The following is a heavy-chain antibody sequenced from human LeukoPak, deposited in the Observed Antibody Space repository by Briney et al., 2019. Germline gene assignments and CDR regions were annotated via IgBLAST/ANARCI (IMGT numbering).Heavy chain of an antibody. CDR1: GGTFSSYA. V-gene: IGHV1-69*05. CDR3: ARVGVPAAISGFFQH. J-gene: IGHJ1*01. Sequence: SVKVSCKASGGTFSSYAISWVRQAPGQGLEWMGGIIPIFGTANYAQKFQGRVTITTDESTSTVYMELSSLRSEDTAVYYCARVGVPAAISGFFQHWGQGTLVTVSS. D-gene: IGHD2-2*02. CDR2: IIPIFGTA.